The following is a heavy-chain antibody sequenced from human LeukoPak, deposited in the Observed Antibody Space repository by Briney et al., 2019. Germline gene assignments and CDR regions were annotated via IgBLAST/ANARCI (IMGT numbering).Heavy chain of an antibody. V-gene: IGHV3-49*04. CDR3: TRSRPYDFWSGYFPYFFDY. CDR1: GFTFGDYA. CDR2: IRSKASGGTT. J-gene: IGHJ4*02. Sequence: PGGSLRLSCTASGFTFGDYAMSWVRQAPGKGLEWVGFIRSKASGGTTDYAASVKGRLTISRDDSKSIAYLQMNSLKTEDTAVYYCTRSRPYDFWSGYFPYFFDYWGQGTLVTVSS. D-gene: IGHD3-3*01.